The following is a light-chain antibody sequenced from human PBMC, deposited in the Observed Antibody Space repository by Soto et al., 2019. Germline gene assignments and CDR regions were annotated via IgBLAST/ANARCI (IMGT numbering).Light chain of an antibody. Sequence: EIVLTQSPGTLSLSPGERATLSCRASQSVSSSYLVWYQQKPGQAPRLLIYGASSRATGIPDRFSGSGSGTDLTLTISRLEPEDFAVYYCQQYGSSQTFGQGTKVEIK. CDR1: QSVSSSY. V-gene: IGKV3-20*01. J-gene: IGKJ1*01. CDR2: GAS. CDR3: QQYGSSQT.